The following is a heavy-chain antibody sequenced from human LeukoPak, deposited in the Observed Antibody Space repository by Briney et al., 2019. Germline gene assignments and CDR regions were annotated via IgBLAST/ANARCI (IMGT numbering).Heavy chain of an antibody. Sequence: ASVKVSCKASGYTFTGYYMHWVRQAPGQGLEWIGWINPNSGGTNYAPKFQGRVTMTRDTSISTAYMELSRLRSDDTAVYYCARVFNWNFDWFDPWGQGTLVTVSS. CDR3: ARVFNWNFDWFDP. V-gene: IGHV1-2*02. CDR2: INPNSGGT. CDR1: GYTFTGYY. D-gene: IGHD1-7*01. J-gene: IGHJ5*02.